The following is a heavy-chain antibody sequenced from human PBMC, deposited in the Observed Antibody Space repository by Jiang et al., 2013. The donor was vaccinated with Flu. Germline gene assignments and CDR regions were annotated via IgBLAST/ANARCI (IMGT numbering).Heavy chain of an antibody. D-gene: IGHD3-16*02. CDR3: AKRRGYQADYFDY. CDR2: HDGSNK. V-gene: IGHV3-30*18. Sequence: HDGSNKYYVDSVKGRFTISRDNSKNTLYLQMNSLRAEDTAVYYCAKRRGYQADYFDYWGQGTLVTVSS. J-gene: IGHJ4*02.